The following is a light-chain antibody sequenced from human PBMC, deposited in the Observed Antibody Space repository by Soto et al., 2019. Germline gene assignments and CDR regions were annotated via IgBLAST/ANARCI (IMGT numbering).Light chain of an antibody. Sequence: QSVLTHPPSASGSPGQSVTISCTGTSSDVGAYNYVSWYQQYPGKAPKLMIYEADKRPSGVPDRFSGSKSGSTASLTVSGLQAEDEADYYCSSFADTNSLYVFGTGTKVTVL. CDR1: SSDVGAYNY. V-gene: IGLV2-8*01. CDR3: SSFADTNSLYV. CDR2: EAD. J-gene: IGLJ1*01.